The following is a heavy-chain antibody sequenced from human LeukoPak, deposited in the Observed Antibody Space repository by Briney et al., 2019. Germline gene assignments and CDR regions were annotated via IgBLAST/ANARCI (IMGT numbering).Heavy chain of an antibody. Sequence: GASVEVSCKASGYTFTSYDINWVRQATGQGLEWMGWMNPNSGNTGYAQKFQGRVTITRNTSISTAYMELSSLRSEDTAVYYCARGRKTVRRPVGATSYHLDYWGQGTLVTVSS. D-gene: IGHD1-26*01. CDR3: ARGRKTVRRPVGATSYHLDY. V-gene: IGHV1-8*03. CDR2: MNPNSGNT. CDR1: GYTFTSYD. J-gene: IGHJ4*02.